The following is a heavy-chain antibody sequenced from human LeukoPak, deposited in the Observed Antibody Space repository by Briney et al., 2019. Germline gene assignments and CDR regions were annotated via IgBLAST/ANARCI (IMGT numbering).Heavy chain of an antibody. CDR1: GGSISSNSYY. CDR3: ASGMYYYDSSGSVDTAFDI. V-gene: IGHV4-61*02. CDR2: IYTSGST. J-gene: IGHJ3*02. Sequence: SETLSLTCTVSGGSISSNSYYWSWIRQPAGKGLEWIGRIYTSGSTNYNPSLKSRVTISVDTSKNQFSLKLSSVTAADTAVYYCASGMYYYDSSGSVDTAFDIWGQGTMVTVSS. D-gene: IGHD3-22*01.